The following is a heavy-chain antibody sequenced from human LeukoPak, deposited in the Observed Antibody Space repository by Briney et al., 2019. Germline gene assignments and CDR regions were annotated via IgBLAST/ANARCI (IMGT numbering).Heavy chain of an antibody. CDR3: ASQHSSGWLYNWFDP. CDR1: GYTFSSYA. D-gene: IGHD6-19*01. J-gene: IGHJ5*02. CDR2: IIPILGIA. V-gene: IGHV1-69*04. Sequence: ASVKVSCKASGYTFSSYAISWVRQAPGQGLEWMGRIIPILGIANYEQKFQGRVTITADTSTSTAYMELSSLRSEDTAVYYCASQHSSGWLYNWFDPWGQGTLVTVSS.